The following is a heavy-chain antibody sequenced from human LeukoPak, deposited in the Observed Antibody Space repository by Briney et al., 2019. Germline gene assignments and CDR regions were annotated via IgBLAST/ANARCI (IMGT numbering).Heavy chain of an antibody. V-gene: IGHV3-23*01. CDR1: GFTFSSYA. CDR2: ISDSGGST. CDR3: AKSPLVYCTSSSCHLYFDS. J-gene: IGHJ4*02. Sequence: GGSLRLSCAASGFTFSSYAMSWVRQAPGKGLEWVSGISDSGGSTYYTDSVKGRFTISRDKAHNTLYLQMNSLRVEDTAVYYCAKSPLVYCTSSSCHLYFDSWGQGTLVTVSS. D-gene: IGHD2-15*01.